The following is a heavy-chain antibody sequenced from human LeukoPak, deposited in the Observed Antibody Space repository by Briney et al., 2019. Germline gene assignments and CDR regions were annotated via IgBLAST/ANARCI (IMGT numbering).Heavy chain of an antibody. CDR1: GFTXSXYA. CDR3: ARFIAAAAPPDY. Sequence: GGSLRLSCAASGFTXSXYAMXWVXXAPGKXLEWVSVIYSGGRTYYPDSVKGRFTISRDNSKNTLYLQMNSLRAEDTAVYYCARFIAAAAPPDYWGQGTLVTVSS. J-gene: IGHJ4*02. V-gene: IGHV3-53*01. D-gene: IGHD6-13*01. CDR2: IYSGGRT.